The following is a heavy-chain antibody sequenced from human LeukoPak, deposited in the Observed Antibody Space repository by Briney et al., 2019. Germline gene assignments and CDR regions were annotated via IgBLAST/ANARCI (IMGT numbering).Heavy chain of an antibody. CDR1: GFTFTNYW. CDR2: INSDESST. CDR3: AILRSGWDPPDY. Sequence: GGSLRLSCAASGFTFTNYWMRWVRQAPGKGLVWVSRINSDESSTSYADSVKGRFTISRDNAKNTLYLQMNSLRAEDTAVYYCAILRSGWDPPDYWGQGTLVTVSS. D-gene: IGHD6-19*01. J-gene: IGHJ4*02. V-gene: IGHV3-74*01.